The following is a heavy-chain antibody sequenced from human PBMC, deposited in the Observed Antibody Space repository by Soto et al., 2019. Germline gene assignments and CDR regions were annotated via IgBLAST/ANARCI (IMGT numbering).Heavy chain of an antibody. CDR1: GGSFSGYY. V-gene: IGHV4-34*01. J-gene: IGHJ4*02. Sequence: SETLYLTCAVYGGSFSGYYWTWIRQPLGTGLEWIGEINHSGSTNYNPSLKSRVTISVDTSKNQFSLKLTSVTAADTAVYYCARDKITGLFDYWGQGTLVTVS. CDR2: INHSGST. D-gene: IGHD2-8*02. CDR3: ARDKITGLFDY.